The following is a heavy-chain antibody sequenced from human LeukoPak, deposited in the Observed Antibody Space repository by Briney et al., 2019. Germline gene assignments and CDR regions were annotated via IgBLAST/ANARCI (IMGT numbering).Heavy chain of an antibody. Sequence: ASVKVSCKASGYTFTGYYMHWVRQAPGQGLEWMGWISAYNGNTNYAQKLQGRVTMTTDISTSTAYMELRSLRSDDTAVYYCARVKDGSGSYYKFGFDYWGQGTLVTVSS. CDR1: GYTFTGYY. J-gene: IGHJ4*02. V-gene: IGHV1-18*04. D-gene: IGHD3-10*01. CDR2: ISAYNGNT. CDR3: ARVKDGSGSYYKFGFDY.